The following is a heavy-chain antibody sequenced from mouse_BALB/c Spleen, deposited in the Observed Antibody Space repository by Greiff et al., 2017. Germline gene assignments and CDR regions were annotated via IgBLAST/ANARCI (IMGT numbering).Heavy chain of an antibody. V-gene: IGHV1-5*01. J-gene: IGHJ2*01. CDR1: GYTFTSYW. Sequence: VQLQQSGTVLARPGASVKMSCKASGYTFTSYWMHWVKQRPGQGLEWIGAIYPGNSDTSYNQKFKGKAKLTAVTSTSTAYMELSSLTNEDSAVYYCTRESYGSSYFDYWGQGTTLTGAS. D-gene: IGHD1-1*01. CDR3: TRESYGSSYFDY. CDR2: IYPGNSDT.